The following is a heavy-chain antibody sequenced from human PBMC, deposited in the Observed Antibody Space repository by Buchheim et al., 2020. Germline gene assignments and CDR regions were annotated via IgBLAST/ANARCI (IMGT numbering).Heavy chain of an antibody. J-gene: IGHJ6*02. CDR2: IFYSGST. CDR3: ARDRAGTTVTSDQAGEYYYYGMDV. Sequence: QVQLQESGPGLVKPSQTLSLTCTVSGGSISSGDYYWSWIRQPPGKGLEWIGYIFYSGSTYYNPSLKSRVTISVDTSKNQFSLKLSSVTAADTAVYYCARDRAGTTVTSDQAGEYYYYGMDVWGQGTT. CDR1: GGSISSGDYY. D-gene: IGHD4-17*01. V-gene: IGHV4-30-4*01.